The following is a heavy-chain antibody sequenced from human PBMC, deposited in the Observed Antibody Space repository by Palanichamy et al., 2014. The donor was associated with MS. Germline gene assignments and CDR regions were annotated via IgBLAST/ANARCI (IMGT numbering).Heavy chain of an antibody. CDR1: GFTFSSYA. D-gene: IGHD6-13*01. J-gene: IGHJ4*02. Sequence: EVQLLEVWGRAWYRPGGSLRLSCAASGFTFSSYAMSWVRQAPGKGLEWVSTISGSGGSTYYADSVKGRFTISRDNSKNTLYLQMNSLRAEDTAVYYCAKYLQQQLRGFDYWGQGTLVTASS. CDR2: ISGSGGST. CDR3: AKYLQQQLRGFDY. V-gene: IGHV3-23*01.